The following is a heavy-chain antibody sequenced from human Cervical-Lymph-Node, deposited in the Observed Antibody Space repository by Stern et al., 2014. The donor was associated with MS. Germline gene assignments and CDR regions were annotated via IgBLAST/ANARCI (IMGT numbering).Heavy chain of an antibody. V-gene: IGHV3-21*01. J-gene: IGHJ4*02. CDR1: GFTFRTFT. CDR3: VRDRGLATVTSYFDY. Sequence: EVQLEESGGGLVEPGGSLRLSCAASGFTFRTFTMSWVRQAPGKGLECVSSISSSNSYTYYADSVKGRFTISRDNAKTSLYLQMDSLRAEDTAVYYCVRDRGLATVTSYFDYWGQGILVTVSS. CDR2: ISSSNSYT. D-gene: IGHD4-17*01.